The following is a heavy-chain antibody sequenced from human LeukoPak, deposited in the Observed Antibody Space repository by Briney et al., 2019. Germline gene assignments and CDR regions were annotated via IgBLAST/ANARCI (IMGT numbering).Heavy chain of an antibody. CDR3: AKRLVGANFEFDY. Sequence: GGSVRLSCASSGFTFSSYWMSWVGQAPGKGLEWVANINQDGREKYYVDTVKGRFTISSDNDKNSLYLQMNSLSADDTALYFFAKRLVGANFEFDYWGQGTLVTVSS. J-gene: IGHJ4*02. V-gene: IGHV3-7*03. CDR2: INQDGREK. D-gene: IGHD1-26*01. CDR1: GFTFSSYW.